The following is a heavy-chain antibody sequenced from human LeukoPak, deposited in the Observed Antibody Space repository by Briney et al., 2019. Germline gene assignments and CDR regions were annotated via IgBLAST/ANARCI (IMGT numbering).Heavy chain of an antibody. CDR1: GFTFSSYS. D-gene: IGHD5-24*01. CDR2: IWYDGSNK. Sequence: GGSLRLSCAASGFTFSSYSMNWVRQAPGKGLEWVAVIWYDGSNKYYADSVKGRFTISRDNSKNTLYLQMNSLRAEDTAVYYCARDLGGYNPDYWGQGTLVTVSS. V-gene: IGHV3-33*08. J-gene: IGHJ4*02. CDR3: ARDLGGYNPDY.